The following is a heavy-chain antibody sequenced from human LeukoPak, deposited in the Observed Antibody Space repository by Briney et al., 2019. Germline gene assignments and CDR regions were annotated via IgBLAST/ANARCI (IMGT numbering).Heavy chain of an antibody. D-gene: IGHD6-19*01. Sequence: PGGSLRLSCAASGFTFSSYSMNWVRHAPGKGLEWVSSISSSSSYIYYADSVKGRFTISRDNAKNSLYLHMNSLRAEDTAVYYCARGGIAVARGVDYWGQGTLVTVSS. J-gene: IGHJ4*02. CDR2: ISSSSSYI. V-gene: IGHV3-21*01. CDR1: GFTFSSYS. CDR3: ARGGIAVARGVDY.